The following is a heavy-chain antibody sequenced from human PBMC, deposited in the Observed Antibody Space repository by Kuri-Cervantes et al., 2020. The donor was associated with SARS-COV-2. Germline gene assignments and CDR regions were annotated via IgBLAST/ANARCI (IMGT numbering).Heavy chain of an antibody. V-gene: IGHV4-59*08. Sequence: GSLRLSCTVSGGSISSHYWSWIRQPPGKGLEWIGYIYYSGSTNYNPSLKSRVTISVDTSKNQFSLKLSSVTAADTAVYYCARRGVTVVYAFDIWGQGTMVTVSS. CDR1: GGSISSHY. CDR3: ARRGVTVVYAFDI. J-gene: IGHJ3*02. D-gene: IGHD2-21*02. CDR2: IYYSGST.